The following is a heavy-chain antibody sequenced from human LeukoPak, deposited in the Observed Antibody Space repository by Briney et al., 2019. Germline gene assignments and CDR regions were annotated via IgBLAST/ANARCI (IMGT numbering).Heavy chain of an antibody. J-gene: IGHJ4*02. CDR2: INPNDGDT. V-gene: IGHV1-2*02. CDR1: GYTFTDYY. CDR3: ARANFLYCSSTTCLFDY. D-gene: IGHD2-2*01. Sequence: ASVKVSCKASGYTFTDYYIHWVRQAPGQGFEWMGWINPNDGDTNYAQKFQGRVTMTRDTSISTAHMEVSRLRSDDTAVYYCARANFLYCSSTTCLFDYWGQGTLVTVSS.